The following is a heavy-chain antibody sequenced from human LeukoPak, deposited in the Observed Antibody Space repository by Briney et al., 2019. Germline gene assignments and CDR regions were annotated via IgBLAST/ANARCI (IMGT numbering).Heavy chain of an antibody. D-gene: IGHD3-22*01. CDR3: ARVRFYDTTGYSTSYYLDY. Sequence: PSETLSLTCTVSGGSISSYYWSWIRQPPGKGREWIGYIYYSGSTNYNPSLKSRVTISVDTSKNQFSLKLSSVTAADTAVYYCARVRFYDTTGYSTSYYLDYWGQGALVTVSS. CDR1: GGSISSYY. J-gene: IGHJ4*02. V-gene: IGHV4-59*12. CDR2: IYYSGST.